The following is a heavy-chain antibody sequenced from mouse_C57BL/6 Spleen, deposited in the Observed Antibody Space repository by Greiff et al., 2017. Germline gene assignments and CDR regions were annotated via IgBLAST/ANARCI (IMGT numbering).Heavy chain of an antibody. CDR3: VRQYYYGSSYGYAMDY. CDR2: IRSKSNNYAT. Sequence: EVMLVESGGGLVQPKGSLKLSCAASGFSFNTYAMNWVRQAPGKGLEWVARIRSKSNNYATYYADSVKDRFTISRDDSESMLYLQMNNLKTEDPAMYYCVRQYYYGSSYGYAMDYWGQGTSVTVSS. V-gene: IGHV10-1*01. J-gene: IGHJ4*01. D-gene: IGHD1-1*01. CDR1: GFSFNTYA.